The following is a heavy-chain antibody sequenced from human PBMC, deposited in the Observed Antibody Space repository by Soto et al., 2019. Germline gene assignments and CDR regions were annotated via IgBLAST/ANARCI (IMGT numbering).Heavy chain of an antibody. D-gene: IGHD3-3*01. CDR1: GCTFSSYG. CDR2: IWYDGSNK. J-gene: IGHJ4*02. V-gene: IGHV3-33*01. CDR3: ARDSLTIFGDIDY. Sequence: GGSLRLSCASSGCTFSSYGMHWVRQAPGKGLEWVAVIWYDGSNKYYADSVKGRFTISRDNSKNTLYLQTNSLRAEDTAVYYCARDSLTIFGDIDYWGQGTLVTVSS.